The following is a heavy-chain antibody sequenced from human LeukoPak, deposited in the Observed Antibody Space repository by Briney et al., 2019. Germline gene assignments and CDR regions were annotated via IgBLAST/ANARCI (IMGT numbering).Heavy chain of an antibody. CDR2: IYYSGST. CDR1: GGSISSSSYY. CDR3: ARVLGSGYDPYYYYGMDV. V-gene: IGHV4-39*01. Sequence: SETLSLTCTVSGGSISSSSYYWGWIRQPPGKGLEWIGSIYYSGSTYYNPSLKSRVTISVDTSKNQFSLKLSSVTAADTAVYYCARVLGSGYDPYYYYGMDVWGQGTTVTVSS. D-gene: IGHD5-12*01. J-gene: IGHJ6*02.